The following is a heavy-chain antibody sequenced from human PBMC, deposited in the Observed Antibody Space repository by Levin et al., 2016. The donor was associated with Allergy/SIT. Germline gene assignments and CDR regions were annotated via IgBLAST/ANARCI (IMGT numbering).Heavy chain of an antibody. J-gene: IGHJ6*02. D-gene: IGHD1-26*01. CDR3: ARDPVGAYYLGMDV. V-gene: IGHV3-33*05. Sequence: WIRQPPGKGLEWVALISYDGSNKYYADSVKGRFTISRDNSKNTLYLQMNSLRAEDTAVYYCARDPVGAYYLGMDVWGQGTTVTVSS. CDR2: ISYDGSNK.